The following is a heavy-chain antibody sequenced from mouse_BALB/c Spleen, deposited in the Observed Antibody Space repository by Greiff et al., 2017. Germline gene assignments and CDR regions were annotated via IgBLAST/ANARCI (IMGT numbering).Heavy chain of an antibody. CDR2: IYPGSGGT. CDR1: GYTFTSYG. J-gene: IGHJ2*01. V-gene: IGHV1-77*01. Sequence: QVQLQQSGPELVKPGASVKISCKASGYTFTSYGINWVKQRPGQGLEWIGYIYPGSGGTAYNQKFKGKATLTADKSSSTVYMQLSSLTSEDSAIYFCASGFDYWGQGTTLTVSS. CDR3: ASGFDY.